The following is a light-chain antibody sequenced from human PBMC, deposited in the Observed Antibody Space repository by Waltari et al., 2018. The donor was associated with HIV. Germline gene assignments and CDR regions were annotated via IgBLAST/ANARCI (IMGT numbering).Light chain of an antibody. J-gene: IGKJ5*01. V-gene: IGKV3-20*01. Sequence: EIVLTQSPDTLSVSPGHSATLSCRASQIISTSQLAWYQQKPGQAPRLVIYGASIRATGITDRFSGSGSGTDFTLTISRLEPEDSAVFYCQQFGTSPITFGLGTRLEI. CDR3: QQFGTSPIT. CDR2: GAS. CDR1: QIISTSQ.